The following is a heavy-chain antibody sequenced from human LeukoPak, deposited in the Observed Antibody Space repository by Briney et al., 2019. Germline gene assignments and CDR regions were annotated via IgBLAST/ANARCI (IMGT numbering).Heavy chain of an antibody. V-gene: IGHV1-18*01. J-gene: IGHJ4*02. Sequence: GASVKVSCKASGYTFTSYGISWVRQAPGQGLEWMGWISAYNGNTNYAQKLQGRVTMTTDTSTSTAYMELRSLGSDDTAVYYCARAPRIAVADIFDYWGQGTLVTVSS. CDR2: ISAYNGNT. D-gene: IGHD6-19*01. CDR1: GYTFTSYG. CDR3: ARAPRIAVADIFDY.